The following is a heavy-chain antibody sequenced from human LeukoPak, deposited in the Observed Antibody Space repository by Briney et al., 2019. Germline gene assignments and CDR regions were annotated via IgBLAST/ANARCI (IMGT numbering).Heavy chain of an antibody. V-gene: IGHV4-30-4*08. CDR3: ARDLGYSYGYFYMDV. CDR2: IYYSGST. J-gene: IGHJ6*03. Sequence: SETLSLTCTVSGGSISSGDYYWSWIRQPPGKGLEWIGYIYYSGSTYYNPFLKSRVTISVDTSKNQFSLKLSSVTAADTAVYYCARDLGYSYGYFYMDVWGKGTTVTVSS. D-gene: IGHD5-18*01. CDR1: GGSISSGDYY.